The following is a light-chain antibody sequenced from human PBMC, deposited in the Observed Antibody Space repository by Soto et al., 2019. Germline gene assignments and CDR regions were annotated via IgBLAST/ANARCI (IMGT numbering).Light chain of an antibody. V-gene: IGLV2-14*01. CDR1: SSDVGGYNY. Sequence: QSALTQPASVSGSPGQSITISCTGTSSDVGGYNYVSWYQQHPGKAPKRMIYEVSNRPSGVSNRFSGSKSGNTASLTISGLQAEDEADYYCSSYTNSSPVVFGGGTKLTVL. CDR2: EVS. CDR3: SSYTNSSPVV. J-gene: IGLJ2*01.